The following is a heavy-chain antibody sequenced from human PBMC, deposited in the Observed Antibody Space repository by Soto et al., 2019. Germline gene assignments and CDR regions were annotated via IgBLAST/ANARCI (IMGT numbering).Heavy chain of an antibody. Sequence: GGSLRLSCAVSGFTFSNYGMHWVRQAPGKGLEWVAVIWPDGSSKYYADSVKGRFTISRDNSKNTLYVQMNSLRAEDTAVYYCARDRYYDSSGSQPAYWGQGTLVTVSS. J-gene: IGHJ4*02. D-gene: IGHD3-22*01. V-gene: IGHV3-33*01. CDR1: GFTFSNYG. CDR2: IWPDGSSK. CDR3: ARDRYYDSSGSQPAY.